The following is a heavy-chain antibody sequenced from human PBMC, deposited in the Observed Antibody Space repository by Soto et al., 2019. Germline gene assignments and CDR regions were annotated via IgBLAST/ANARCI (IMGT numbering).Heavy chain of an antibody. V-gene: IGHV4-59*01. D-gene: IGHD6-13*01. CDR2: IYYSGST. CDR3: ARVSQHLPDY. J-gene: IGHJ4*02. CDR1: GGSISSYY. Sequence: QVQLQESGPGLVKPSETLSLTCTVSGGSISSYYWSWIRQPPGKGLEWIGYIYYSGSTNYNPSLKSRVTIAVDTSKNQFSLKLSSVTAADTAVAYCARVSQHLPDYWGQGTMVTVSS.